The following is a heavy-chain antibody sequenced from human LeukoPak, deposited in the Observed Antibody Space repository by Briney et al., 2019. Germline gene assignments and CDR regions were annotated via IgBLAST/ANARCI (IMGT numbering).Heavy chain of an antibody. CDR2: IYPGDSDT. D-gene: IGHD3-10*01. CDR3: ARGGLWFGELFSQDAFDI. Sequence: GESLKISCKGSGYSFTSYWIGWVRQMPGKGLEWMGIIYPGDSDTRYSPSFQGQVTISADKSISTACLQWSSLKASDTAMYYCARGGLWFGELFSQDAFDIWGQGTMVTVSS. J-gene: IGHJ3*02. CDR1: GYSFTSYW. V-gene: IGHV5-51*01.